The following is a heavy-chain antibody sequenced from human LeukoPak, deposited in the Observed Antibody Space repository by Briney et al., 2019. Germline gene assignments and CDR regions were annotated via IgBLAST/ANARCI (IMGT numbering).Heavy chain of an antibody. CDR1: GFTFSSYA. J-gene: IGHJ4*02. CDR3: ARARIAAAVFDY. D-gene: IGHD6-13*01. V-gene: IGHV3-30-3*01. Sequence: GSLRLSCAASGFTFSSYAMHWVRQAPGKGLEWVAVISYDGSNKYYADSVKGRFTISRDNSKNTLYLQMNSLRAEDTAVYYCARARIAAAVFDYWGQGTLVTVSS. CDR2: ISYDGSNK.